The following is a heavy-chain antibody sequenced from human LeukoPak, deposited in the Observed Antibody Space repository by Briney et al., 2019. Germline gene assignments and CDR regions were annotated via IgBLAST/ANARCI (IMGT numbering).Heavy chain of an antibody. J-gene: IGHJ5*02. V-gene: IGHV4-4*07. CDR2: ISGSRTI. Sequence: PSETLSLTCTVSGGSINSYWSWIRQPAGKGWEWIGRISGSRTITYNPALQSRLSTSLDTSKNQFSLKLMSVTAADTAVYYCARESGSTVEVKFDPWGQGTLVTVSS. CDR3: ARESGSTVEVKFDP. CDR1: GGSINSY. D-gene: IGHD3-10*01.